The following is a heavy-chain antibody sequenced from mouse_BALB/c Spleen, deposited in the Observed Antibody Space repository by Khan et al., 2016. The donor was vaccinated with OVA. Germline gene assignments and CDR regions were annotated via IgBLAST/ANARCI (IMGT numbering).Heavy chain of an antibody. Sequence: QVQLKQSGPELKKPGETVKISCKASGYTFTNYGMNWVKQAPGKGLKWMGWINTYTGEPTYTDDFKGRFAFSLETSASTAYLQINNLKNEDMATYFCARGASYWYFDVWGAGTTGTVSS. CDR1: GYTFTNYG. CDR3: ARGASYWYFDV. CDR2: INTYTGEP. D-gene: IGHD6-1*01. J-gene: IGHJ1*01. V-gene: IGHV9-1*02.